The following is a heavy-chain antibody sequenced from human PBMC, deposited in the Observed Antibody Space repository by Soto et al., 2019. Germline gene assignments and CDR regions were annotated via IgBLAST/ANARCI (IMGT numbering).Heavy chain of an antibody. J-gene: IGHJ6*03. CDR3: ARIRIQPPAGGYYYYYMDV. V-gene: IGHV2-70*11. CDR1: GFSLSTSGMC. CDR2: IDWDDDK. Sequence: VCGPTLVNPTQTLTLTCTFSGFSLSTSGMCVSWIRQPPGKALEWLARIDWDDDKYYSTSLKTRLTISKDTSKNQVVLTMTNMGPVDTATYYCARIRIQPPAGGYYYYYMDVWGKGTTVTVSS. D-gene: IGHD2-2*01.